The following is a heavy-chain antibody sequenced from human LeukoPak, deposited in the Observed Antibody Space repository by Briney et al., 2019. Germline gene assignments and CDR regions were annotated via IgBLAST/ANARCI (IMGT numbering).Heavy chain of an antibody. J-gene: IGHJ3*02. D-gene: IGHD6-6*01. V-gene: IGHV3-23*01. CDR1: GFTFGSFA. CDR3: AKDPPVDARDAFDI. Sequence: GGSLRLSCAASGFTFGSFAMNWVRQAPGKGLEWVSAISNSGDNTYYADSVKGRFTISRDNSKNTLYLQMNSLRAEDTAVYYCAKDPPVDARDAFDIWGQGTMVTVSS. CDR2: ISNSGDNT.